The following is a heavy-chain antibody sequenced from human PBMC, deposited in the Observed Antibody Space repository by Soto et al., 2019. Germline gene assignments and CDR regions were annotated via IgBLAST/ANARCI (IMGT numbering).Heavy chain of an antibody. CDR2: IYYSGST. D-gene: IGHD2-2*01. CDR3: ARNFLLELLVKCGSTSCPDGGDY. CDR1: GGSISSSSYY. J-gene: IGHJ4*02. Sequence: SETLSLTCTVSGGSISSSSYYWGWIRQPPGKGLEWIGSIYYSGSTYYNPSLKSRVTISVDTSKNQFSLKLSSVTAADTAVYYCARNFLLELLVKCGSTSCPDGGDYWGQGTLVTVSS. V-gene: IGHV4-39*01.